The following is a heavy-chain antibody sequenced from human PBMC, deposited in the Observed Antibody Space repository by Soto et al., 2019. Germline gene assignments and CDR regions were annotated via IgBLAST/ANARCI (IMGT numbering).Heavy chain of an antibody. D-gene: IGHD5-12*01. Sequence: PGGSLRLSCAASGFTFSSYSMNWVRQAPGKGLEWVSSISSSSSYIYYADSVKGRFTISRDNAKNSLYLQKNSLRAEDTAVYYCARDPLATMSWFDPWGQGTLVTGSS. CDR3: ARDPLATMSWFDP. J-gene: IGHJ5*02. CDR2: ISSSSSYI. V-gene: IGHV3-21*01. CDR1: GFTFSSYS.